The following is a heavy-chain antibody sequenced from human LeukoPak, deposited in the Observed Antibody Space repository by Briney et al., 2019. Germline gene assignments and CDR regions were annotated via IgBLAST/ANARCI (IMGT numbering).Heavy chain of an antibody. CDR1: GFTVSSNY. CDR2: IYSGGST. CDR3: AKEKSYSTYFYH. Sequence: GGSLRLSCAASGFTVSSNYMSWVRQAPGKGLEWVSVIYSGGSTYYADSVKGRFTISRDNSKNTLYLQMNSLRAEDTAVYYCAKEKSYSTYFYHWGQGTLVTVSS. V-gene: IGHV3-53*01. D-gene: IGHD2-15*01. J-gene: IGHJ4*01.